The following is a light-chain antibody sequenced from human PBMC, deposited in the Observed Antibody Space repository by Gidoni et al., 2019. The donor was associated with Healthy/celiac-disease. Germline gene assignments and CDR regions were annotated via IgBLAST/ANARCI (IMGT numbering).Light chain of an antibody. CDR1: QSISSY. CDR2: AAS. Sequence: IQLTPSPSSLSASVGDRVTITCRASQSISSYLNWYQQQPGKAAKLLIYAASRLQSGVPSRFSGSGSGTDCTLTISSQQPEDFATYYCQQSYSTRMYTVGQWTKREIK. CDR3: QQSYSTRMYT. J-gene: IGKJ2*01. V-gene: IGKV1-39*01.